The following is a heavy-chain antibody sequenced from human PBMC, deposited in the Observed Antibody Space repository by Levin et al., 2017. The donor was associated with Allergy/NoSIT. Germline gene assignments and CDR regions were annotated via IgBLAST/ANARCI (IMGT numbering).Heavy chain of an antibody. D-gene: IGHD6-19*01. Sequence: GESLKISCTASGFTFSNYAMNWVRQAPGKGLEWVSAIGGSGAKTYYADSVRGRFTISRDNSKNTVYVQMNYLRVEDTAVYYCAKGVGEIAVAGCPFDDWGQGTLVTVSS. CDR2: IGGSGAKT. CDR3: AKGVGEIAVAGCPFDD. CDR1: GFTFSNYA. J-gene: IGHJ4*02. V-gene: IGHV3-23*01.